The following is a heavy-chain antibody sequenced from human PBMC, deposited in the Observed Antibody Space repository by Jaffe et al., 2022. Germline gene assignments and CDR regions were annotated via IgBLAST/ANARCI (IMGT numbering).Heavy chain of an antibody. J-gene: IGHJ4*02. CDR3: AHHKTITDDYSNYYFDY. CDR2: IYWNDDK. Sequence: QITLKESGPTLVKPTQTLTLTCTFSGFSLSTSGVGVGWIRQPPGKALEWLALIYWNDDKRYSPSLKSRLTITKDTSKNQVVLTMTNMDPVDTATYYCAHHKTITDDYSNYYFDYWGQGTLVTVSS. V-gene: IGHV2-5*01. D-gene: IGHD4-4*01. CDR1: GFSLSTSGVG.